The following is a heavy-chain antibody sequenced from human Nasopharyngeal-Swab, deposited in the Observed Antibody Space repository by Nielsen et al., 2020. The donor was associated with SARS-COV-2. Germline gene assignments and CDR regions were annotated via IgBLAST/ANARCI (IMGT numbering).Heavy chain of an antibody. D-gene: IGHD2-2*01. V-gene: IGHV4-59*01. J-gene: IGHJ6*03. Sequence: WIRQPPGKGLEWIGYIYYSGSTNYNPSLKSRVTISADTSKNQFSLKLSSVTAADTAVYYCARASVVPAAMDYYYYMDVWGKGTTVTVSS. CDR3: ARASVVPAAMDYYYYMDV. CDR2: IYYSGST.